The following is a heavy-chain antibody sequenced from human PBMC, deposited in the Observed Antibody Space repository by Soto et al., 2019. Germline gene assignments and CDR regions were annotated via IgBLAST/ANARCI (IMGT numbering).Heavy chain of an antibody. J-gene: IGHJ4*02. CDR1: GGTFSSYT. CDR3: ASSGSGWYEETKPNY. CDR2: IIPILGIA. D-gene: IGHD6-19*01. Sequence: ASVKVSCKASGGTFSSYTISWVRQAPGQGLEWMGRIIPILGIANYAQKFQGRVTITADKSTSTAYMELSSLRSEDTAVYYCASSGSGWYEETKPNYWGQGTLVTVSS. V-gene: IGHV1-69*02.